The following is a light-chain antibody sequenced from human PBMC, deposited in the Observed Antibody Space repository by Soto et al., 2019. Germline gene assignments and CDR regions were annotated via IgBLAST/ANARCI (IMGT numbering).Light chain of an antibody. CDR2: KAS. CDR3: QQYHTYWWT. CDR1: QTIINW. J-gene: IGKJ1*01. V-gene: IGKV1-5*03. Sequence: QMTQSPSTLSASVGDRVTITCRASQTIINWLAWYQQKPGKAPKLLIYKASTLEGEVPSRFSGSGSETEFTLTINSLQPDDSATYYCQQYHTYWWTFGQGTKVDIK.